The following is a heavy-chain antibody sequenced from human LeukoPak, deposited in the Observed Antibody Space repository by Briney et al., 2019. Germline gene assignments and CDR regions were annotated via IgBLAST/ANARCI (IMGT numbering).Heavy chain of an antibody. V-gene: IGHV3-64D*09. J-gene: IGHJ4*02. D-gene: IGHD3-22*01. CDR3: VKRDAGGYYYYDS. CDR1: GFSFSGFE. Sequence: SGGSLRLSCAASGFSFSGFEMNWVRQAPGKGLEYVSSITNNGGGTYYADSVKGRFAISRDNSKNTLYLQMSSLRAEDTAVYYCVKRDAGGYYYYDSWGQGTLVTVSS. CDR2: ITNNGGGT.